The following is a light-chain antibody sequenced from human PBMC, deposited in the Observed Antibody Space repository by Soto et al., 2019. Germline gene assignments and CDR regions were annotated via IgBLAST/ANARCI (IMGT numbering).Light chain of an antibody. V-gene: IGKV3-15*01. CDR1: QSVASN. J-gene: IGKJ4*01. Sequence: EIEMTQSPASLSVSPGESVTLSCRASQSVASNLAWYQQKPGQAPRLLIYGTSTRATGVPARISGSGSGTEFNLTISSLQSEDFAVYYCQQYKSWPLTFGGGTKVDSK. CDR2: GTS. CDR3: QQYKSWPLT.